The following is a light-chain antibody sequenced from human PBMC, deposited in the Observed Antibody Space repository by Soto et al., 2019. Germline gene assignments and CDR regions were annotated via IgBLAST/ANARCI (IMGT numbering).Light chain of an antibody. Sequence: EIVLTQSPATLSLSPGERATLSCRASQSVSSYLAWYQQQPAQAPRLLIYDASNWSTGIPARFSGSGSGTDFTLTISSLEPEDFAVYYCQQRSNWPPTFGQGTRLEIK. J-gene: IGKJ5*01. V-gene: IGKV3-11*01. CDR3: QQRSNWPPT. CDR1: QSVSSY. CDR2: DAS.